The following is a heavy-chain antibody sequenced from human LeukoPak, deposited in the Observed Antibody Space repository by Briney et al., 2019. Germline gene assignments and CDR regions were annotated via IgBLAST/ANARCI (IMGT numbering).Heavy chain of an antibody. Sequence: SETLSLTCNVSGGSISSYFWTWIRQPAGKGLEWIGRIHASGTTNYNSSLKSRVSMSVDTSKNQFSLKLTSVTAADTAEYFCARDGADVYGRAFDYWGQGTLVSVSS. V-gene: IGHV4-4*07. CDR3: ARDGADVYGRAFDY. CDR2: IHASGTT. J-gene: IGHJ4*02. CDR1: GGSISSYF. D-gene: IGHD3-10*01.